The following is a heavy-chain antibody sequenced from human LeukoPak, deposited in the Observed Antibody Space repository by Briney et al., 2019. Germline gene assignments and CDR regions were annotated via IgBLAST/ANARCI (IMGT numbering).Heavy chain of an antibody. J-gene: IGHJ4*02. V-gene: IGHV4-39*01. D-gene: IGHD1-7*01. CDR1: GGSISSDSYY. Sequence: SETLSLTCTVSGGSISSDSYYWGWIRQPPGKGLQWIGCIYYSGSTYYKPSLKSRVTISADTSKNQFSLKLTSVTTADTAVYYCGRRSRSIWNYRRGDYWGQGTLVTVSS. CDR2: IYYSGST. CDR3: GRRSRSIWNYRRGDY.